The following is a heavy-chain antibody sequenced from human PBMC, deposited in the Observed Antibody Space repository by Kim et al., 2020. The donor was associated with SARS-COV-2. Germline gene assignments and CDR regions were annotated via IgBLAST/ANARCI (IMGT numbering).Heavy chain of an antibody. Sequence: SLKSQVTISVDPSKNQFSLKLSSVTAADTAVYYCARLVGLGQYYYYGMDVWGQGTTVTVSS. V-gene: IGHV4-34*13. D-gene: IGHD1-26*01. J-gene: IGHJ6*02. CDR3: ARLVGLGQYYYYGMDV.